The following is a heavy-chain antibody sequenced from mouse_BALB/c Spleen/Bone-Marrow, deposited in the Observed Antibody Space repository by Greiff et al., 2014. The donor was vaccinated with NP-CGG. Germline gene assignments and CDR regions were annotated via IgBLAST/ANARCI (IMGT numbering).Heavy chain of an antibody. CDR2: ISSGGSYT. Sequence: EVQLVESGGGLVKPGGSLKLSCAASGFTFSSYTMSWVRQTPEKRLEWVATISSGGSYTYYPDSVKGRFTISRDNAKNTLYLQMSRLKSEDTAMYYCTRDGKGNYDYAMDYWGQGTSVTVS. CDR1: GFTFSSYT. CDR3: TRDGKGNYDYAMDY. V-gene: IGHV5-6-4*01. J-gene: IGHJ4*01. D-gene: IGHD2-1*01.